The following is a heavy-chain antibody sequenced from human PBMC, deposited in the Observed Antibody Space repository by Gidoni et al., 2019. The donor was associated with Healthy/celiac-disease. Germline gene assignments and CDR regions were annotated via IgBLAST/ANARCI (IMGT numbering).Heavy chain of an antibody. J-gene: IGHJ4*02. Sequence: EVQLLESGGGLVQPGGSLRLPCAASGFTFSSYAMSWVRQAPGKGLVWVSAISGSGGSTYYADSVKGRFTISRDNSKNTLYLQMNSLRAEDTAIYYCAMTAGGDYARHCIYWGQRTLVTVSS. V-gene: IGHV3-23*01. CDR1: GFTFSSYA. CDR3: AMTAGGDYARHCIY. CDR2: ISGSGGST. D-gene: IGHD4-17*01.